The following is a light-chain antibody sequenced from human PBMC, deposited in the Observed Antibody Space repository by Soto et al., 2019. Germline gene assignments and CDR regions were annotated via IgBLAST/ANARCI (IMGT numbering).Light chain of an antibody. CDR2: GAS. V-gene: IGKV3-20*01. Sequence: EIVLTQSPVTLSLSPGEGATLSCRASQSVNMYLAWYQQRPGQAPRLLIYGASSRATGIPDRFSGSGSGTDFTLTISRLEPEDFAVYYCQQYGSSPYTFGQGTKLEIK. J-gene: IGKJ2*01. CDR3: QQYGSSPYT. CDR1: QSVNMY.